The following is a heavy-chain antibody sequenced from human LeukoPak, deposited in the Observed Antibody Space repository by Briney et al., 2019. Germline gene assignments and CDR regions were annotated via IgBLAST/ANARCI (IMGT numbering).Heavy chain of an antibody. CDR1: GYTFTSYG. D-gene: IGHD3-22*01. Sequence: ASVEVSCKASGYTFTSYGISWVRQAPGQGLEWMGWISAYNGNTNYAQKLQGRVTMTTDTSTSTAYMELRSLRSDDTAVYYCARADYDSSGYREGWAFDIWGQGTMVTVSS. CDR2: ISAYNGNT. CDR3: ARADYDSSGYREGWAFDI. J-gene: IGHJ3*02. V-gene: IGHV1-18*01.